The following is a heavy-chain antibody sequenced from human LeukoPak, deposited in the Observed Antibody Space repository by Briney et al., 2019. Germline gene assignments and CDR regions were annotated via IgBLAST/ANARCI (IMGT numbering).Heavy chain of an antibody. CDR1: GGSISSGSYY. D-gene: IGHD6-13*01. CDR3: ARDSSSSWGDYYMDV. Sequence: PSETLSLTCTVSGGSISSGSYYWSWIRQPAGKGLEWIGRIYTSGSTNYNPSLKSRVTISVDTSKNQFSLKLSSVTAADTAVYYCARDSSSSWGDYYMDVWGKGTTVTISS. J-gene: IGHJ6*03. V-gene: IGHV4-61*02. CDR2: IYTSGST.